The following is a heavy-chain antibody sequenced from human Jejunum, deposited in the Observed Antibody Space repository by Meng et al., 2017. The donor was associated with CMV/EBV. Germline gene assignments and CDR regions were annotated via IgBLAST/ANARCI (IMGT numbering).Heavy chain of an antibody. CDR2: ISGGST. D-gene: IGHD3-22*01. Sequence: FSVRSNEMSWVRQAPGEGLEWVSSISGGSTHYADSRKGRFTISRDNSKNTLHLPMNSLRAEDTALYYCAKGIYYYDSSGYRLSDYWGQGTLVTVSS. CDR3: AKGIYYYDSSGYRLSDY. J-gene: IGHJ4*02. CDR1: FSVRSNE. V-gene: IGHV3-38-3*01.